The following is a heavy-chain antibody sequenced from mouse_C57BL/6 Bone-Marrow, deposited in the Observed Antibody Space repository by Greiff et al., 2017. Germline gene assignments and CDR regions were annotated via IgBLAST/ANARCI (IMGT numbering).Heavy chain of an antibody. CDR1: GFSFNTYA. CDR2: IRSKSNNYAT. D-gene: IGHD1-1*01. CDR3: VSRLYYGSSYAMDY. V-gene: IGHV10-1*01. Sequence: EVQLVESGGGLVQPKGSLKLSCAASGFSFNTYAMNWVRQAPGKGLEWVARIRSKSNNYATYYADSVKDRFTISSDDSESMLYLQMNNLKTEDTAMYYCVSRLYYGSSYAMDYWGQGTSVTVSS. J-gene: IGHJ4*01.